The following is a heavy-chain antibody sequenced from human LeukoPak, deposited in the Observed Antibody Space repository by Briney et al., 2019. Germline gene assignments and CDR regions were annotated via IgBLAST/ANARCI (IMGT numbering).Heavy chain of an antibody. D-gene: IGHD3-10*01. Sequence: ASVKVSCKASGYTFTSYGISWVRQAPGQGLEWMGWISAYNGNTNYAQRLQGRVTMTTDTSTSTAYMELRSLRSDDTAVYYCARDWDYYGSGSYYQRRFDYWGQGTLVTVSS. CDR1: GYTFTSYG. CDR2: ISAYNGNT. V-gene: IGHV1-18*01. J-gene: IGHJ4*02. CDR3: ARDWDYYGSGSYYQRRFDY.